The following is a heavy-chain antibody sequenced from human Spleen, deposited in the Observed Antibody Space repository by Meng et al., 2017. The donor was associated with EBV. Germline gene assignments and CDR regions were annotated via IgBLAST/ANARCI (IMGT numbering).Heavy chain of an antibody. J-gene: IGHJ4*02. V-gene: IGHV1-2*06. CDR3: AGGWAPDY. D-gene: IGHD6-19*01. CDR2: INPQSGGT. Sequence: QVRLVQSGAAVKKPGASVKVSCKASGYNFRNYYMHWVRQAPGQGLEYMGRINPQSGGTSYVQKFQGRVTMTRDTSISTAYMELSSLTFDDTAMYFCAGGWAPDYWGQGTLVTVSS. CDR1: GYNFRNYY.